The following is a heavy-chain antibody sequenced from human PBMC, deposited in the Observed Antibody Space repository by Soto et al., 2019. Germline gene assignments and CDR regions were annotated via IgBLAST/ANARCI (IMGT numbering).Heavy chain of an antibody. J-gene: IGHJ3*02. V-gene: IGHV1-24*01. CDR1: GYTLTELS. CDR2: FDPEDGET. D-gene: IGHD3-22*01. CDR3: ATVGYYDSSAPDAFDI. Sequence: ASVKVSCKVSGYTLTELSMHWVRQAPGKGLEWMGGFDPEDGETIHAQKFQGRVTMTEDTSTDTAYMELSSLRSEDTAVYYCATVGYYDSSAPDAFDIWGQGTMVTVSS.